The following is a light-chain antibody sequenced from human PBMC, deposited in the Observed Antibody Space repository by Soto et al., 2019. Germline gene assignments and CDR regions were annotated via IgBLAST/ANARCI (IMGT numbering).Light chain of an antibody. V-gene: IGKV3-11*01. CDR1: QSVSTY. J-gene: IGKJ1*01. CDR3: QQRGNWPWT. CDR2: DVS. Sequence: IVLTQSPATLSLSPGERATLSCRASQSVSTYLAWYQQKPGQAPRLLIYDVSKRATGIPARFSGSGSGTDFTLTIGSLEPEDFAVYYCQQRGNWPWTFGQGTKVEIK.